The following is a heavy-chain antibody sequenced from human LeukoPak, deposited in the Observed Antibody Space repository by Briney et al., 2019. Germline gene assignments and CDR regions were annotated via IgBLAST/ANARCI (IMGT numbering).Heavy chain of an antibody. V-gene: IGHV3-30*18. CDR2: ISYDGSNK. Sequence: GSLRLSCAASGFTFSSYGMHWVRQAPGKGLEWVAVISYDGSNKYYADSVKGRFTISRDNSKNTLYLQMNSLRAEDTAAYYCAKDRDSGYDPMYCWFDYWGQGTLVTVSS. CDR1: GFTFSSYG. CDR3: AKDRDSGYDPMYCWFDY. D-gene: IGHD5-12*01. J-gene: IGHJ4*02.